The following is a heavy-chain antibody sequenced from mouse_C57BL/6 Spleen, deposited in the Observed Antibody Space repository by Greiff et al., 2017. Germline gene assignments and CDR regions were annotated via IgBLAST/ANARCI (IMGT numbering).Heavy chain of an antibody. CDR3: ESNYSMDY. Sequence: VKLMESGAELVRPGASVKLSCKASGYTFTDYYINWVKQRPGQGLEWIARIYPGSGNTYYNEKFKGKATLTAEKSSSTAYMQLSSLTSEDSAVYFCESNYSMDYWGQGTSVTVSS. J-gene: IGHJ4*01. V-gene: IGHV1-76*01. D-gene: IGHD2-1*01. CDR1: GYTFTDYY. CDR2: IYPGSGNT.